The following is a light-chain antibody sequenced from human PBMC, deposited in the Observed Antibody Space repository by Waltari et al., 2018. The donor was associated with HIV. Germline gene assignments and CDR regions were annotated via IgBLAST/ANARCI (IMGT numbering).Light chain of an antibody. CDR2: AAS. CDR3: QKYNTAPYT. J-gene: IGKJ2*01. Sequence: DIQMTQSPSSLSASVGASVTITCRASQDIRNYLAWYQQKPGKVPKLLIYAASILQSGVPSRFSGSESGTDFTLTISSLQPEDVATYYCQKYNTAPYTFGQGTKLEIK. V-gene: IGKV1-27*01. CDR1: QDIRNY.